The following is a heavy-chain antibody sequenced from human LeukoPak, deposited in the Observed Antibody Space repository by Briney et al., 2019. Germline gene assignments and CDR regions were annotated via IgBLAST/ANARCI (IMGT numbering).Heavy chain of an antibody. CDR2: IYYNGTT. J-gene: IGHJ5*02. CDR3: ARRGLYGSSPFDP. Sequence: PADPLSLPCTVSGRSISSCRYLWRWIPQPPGKGLEWLGIIYYNGTTYYNPSLKSQVTISVDTSKNQSALKLSSVTAADTAVYYCARRGLYGSSPFDPWGQGTLVTVSS. V-gene: IGHV4-39*01. CDR1: GRSISSCRYL. D-gene: IGHD2-2*01.